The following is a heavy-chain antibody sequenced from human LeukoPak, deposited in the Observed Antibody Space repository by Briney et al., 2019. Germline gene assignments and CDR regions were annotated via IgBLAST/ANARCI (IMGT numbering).Heavy chain of an antibody. CDR3: ARVGIYGDYGRYFDY. Sequence: GGSLRLSCAASGFTFSSYSMNWARLAPGKGLEWVSGINWNGGSIGYAHSVKGRFTISRDNAKNSLYLQMNSLRAEDTALYYCARVGIYGDYGRYFDYWGQGTLVTVSS. CDR1: GFTFSSYS. D-gene: IGHD4-17*01. CDR2: INWNGGSI. V-gene: IGHV3-20*04. J-gene: IGHJ4*02.